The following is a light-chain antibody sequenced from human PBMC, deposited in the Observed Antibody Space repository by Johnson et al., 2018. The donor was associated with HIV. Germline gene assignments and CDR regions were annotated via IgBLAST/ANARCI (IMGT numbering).Light chain of an antibody. Sequence: QSALTQPPSVSAAPGQKVTISCSGRGSNIGSHYVSWYQQLPGTAPKLLIFENDKRPSGIPDRFSGSKSGTSATLGITGLQAGEEAHYYCGTWDSCLRVVFFGAGHKVTVL. CDR1: GSNIGSHY. V-gene: IGLV1-51*02. CDR2: END. J-gene: IGLJ1*01. CDR3: GTWDSCLRVVF.